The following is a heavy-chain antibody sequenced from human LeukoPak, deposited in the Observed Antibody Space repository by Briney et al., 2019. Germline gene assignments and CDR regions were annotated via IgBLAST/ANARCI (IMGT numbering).Heavy chain of an antibody. V-gene: IGHV3-33*05. CDR2: IAHDGSNK. J-gene: IGHJ4*02. CDR1: GFTFSSYG. CDR3: AKNSFYYGSGSYYFDY. Sequence: GGSLRLSCAASGFTFSSYGMHWVRQAPGKGLEWVAVIAHDGSNKYYADSVKGRFTISRDNSKNTLYLQMNSLRAEDTAVYYCAKNSFYYGSGSYYFDYWGQGTLVTVSS. D-gene: IGHD3-10*01.